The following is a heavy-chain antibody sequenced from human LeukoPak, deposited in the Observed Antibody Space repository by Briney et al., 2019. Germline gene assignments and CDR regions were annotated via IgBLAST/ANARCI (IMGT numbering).Heavy chain of an antibody. V-gene: IGHV4-30-2*01. CDR3: ASIAARLKHFDY. Sequence: SQTLSLTCTVSGGSISSGGYYWSWIRQPPGKGLEWIGYIYHSGSTYYNPSLKSRVTISVDTSKNQFSLKLSSVTAADTAVYYCASIAARLKHFDYWGQGTLVTVSS. CDR1: GGSISSGGYY. J-gene: IGHJ4*02. D-gene: IGHD6-6*01. CDR2: IYHSGST.